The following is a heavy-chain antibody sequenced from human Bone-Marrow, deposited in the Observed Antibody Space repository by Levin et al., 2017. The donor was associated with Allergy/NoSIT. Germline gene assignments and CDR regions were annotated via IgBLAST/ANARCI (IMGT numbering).Heavy chain of an antibody. CDR1: GFTFSSYA. CDR2: ISYDGSNK. D-gene: IGHD3-9*01. J-gene: IGHJ4*02. CDR3: ARDPEDHYDILTGDYYFDY. V-gene: IGHV3-30-3*01. Sequence: GGSLRLSCAASGFTFSSYAMHWVRQAPGKGLEWVAVISYDGSNKYYADSVKGRFTISRDNSKNTLYLQMNSLRAEDTAVYYCARDPEDHYDILTGDYYFDYWGQGTLVTVSS.